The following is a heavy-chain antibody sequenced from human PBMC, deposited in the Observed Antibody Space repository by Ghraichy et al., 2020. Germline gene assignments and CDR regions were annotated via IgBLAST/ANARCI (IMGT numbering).Heavy chain of an antibody. V-gene: IGHV3-23*01. CDR2: ISGSGDSADST. CDR1: GLTLRYSS. Sequence: ETLSLTCAASGLTLRYSSMAWVRQAPGKGPEWVSAISGSGDSADSTHYADAVKGRFTISRDISKNTLFVQMNSLRAEDTAVYYCAKEVAVAGLLTIDYWGQGTLVTVSS. D-gene: IGHD6-19*01. CDR3: AKEVAVAGLLTIDY. J-gene: IGHJ4*02.